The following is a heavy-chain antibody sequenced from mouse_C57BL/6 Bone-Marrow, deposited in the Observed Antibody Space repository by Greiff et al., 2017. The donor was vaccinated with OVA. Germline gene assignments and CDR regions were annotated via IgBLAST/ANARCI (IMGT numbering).Heavy chain of an antibody. CDR1: GYTFTDYY. D-gene: IGHD1-1*02. CDR2: IFPGSGST. J-gene: IGHJ2*01. V-gene: IGHV1-75*01. CDR3: EGGLWHFDY. Sequence: SGPELVKPGASVKISCKASGYTFTDYYINWVKQRPGQGLEWIGWIFPGSGSTYYNEKFKGKATLTVDTSSSTAYMLLSSLTSGDSAVYFCEGGLWHFDYWGQGTTLTVSS.